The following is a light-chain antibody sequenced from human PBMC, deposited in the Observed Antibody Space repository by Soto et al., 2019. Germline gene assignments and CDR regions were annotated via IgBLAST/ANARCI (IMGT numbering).Light chain of an antibody. J-gene: IGLJ2*01. Sequence: QTVVTQEPSLTVSPGGTVTLTCASSTGAVTTDYYPNWFQQKPGQAPRALIYSTNKKHSWTPDRFSGSLLGGNAALTLSGVQPEDEAEYYCLLYYGDIGVFGGGTQLTVL. CDR2: STN. CDR3: LLYYGDIGV. CDR1: TGAVTTDYY. V-gene: IGLV7-43*01.